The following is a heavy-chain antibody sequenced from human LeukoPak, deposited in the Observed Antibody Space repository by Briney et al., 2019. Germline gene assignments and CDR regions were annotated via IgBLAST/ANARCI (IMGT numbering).Heavy chain of an antibody. J-gene: IGHJ2*01. CDR3: ARSRGSGSTIWNFDL. Sequence: SETLSLTCTVSGYSIRRGYYWGWIRQPPGKGLEWIGSIHHSESNFYNSSLKRRIAISVDTSKNQFSLKVNTMTAADTAVYYCARSRGSGSTIWNFDLWGRGTLVTASS. D-gene: IGHD3-22*01. CDR2: IHHSESN. CDR1: GYSIRRGYY. V-gene: IGHV4-38-2*02.